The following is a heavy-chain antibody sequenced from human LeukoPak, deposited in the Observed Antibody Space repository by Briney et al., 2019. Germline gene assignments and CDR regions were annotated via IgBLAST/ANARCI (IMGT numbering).Heavy chain of an antibody. J-gene: IGHJ4*02. CDR2: INPNSGGT. V-gene: IGHV1-2*02. Sequence: ASVTVSCKASGYTFTGYYMHWVRQAPGLGLEWMGWINPNSGGTNYAQKFQGRVTMTRDTSISTAYMELSRLRSDDTAVYYCASLPYSSGWFDYWGQGTLVTVSS. CDR3: ASLPYSSGWFDY. CDR1: GYTFTGYY. D-gene: IGHD6-19*01.